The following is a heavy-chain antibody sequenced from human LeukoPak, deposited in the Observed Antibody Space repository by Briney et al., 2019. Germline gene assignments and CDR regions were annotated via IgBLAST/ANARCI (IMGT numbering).Heavy chain of an antibody. CDR3: ARHTARLRAWDWFDP. D-gene: IGHD2-21*02. V-gene: IGHV4-38-2*01. Sequence: PSETLSLTCAVSGYSISSGYYWGWIRQPPGKGLEWIGRIYHSGSTYYNPSLKSRVTISVDTSKNQFSLKLSSGTAEDTTVYHCARHTARLRAWDWFDPWGEGTLVTVSS. J-gene: IGHJ5*02. CDR1: GYSISSGYY. CDR2: IYHSGST.